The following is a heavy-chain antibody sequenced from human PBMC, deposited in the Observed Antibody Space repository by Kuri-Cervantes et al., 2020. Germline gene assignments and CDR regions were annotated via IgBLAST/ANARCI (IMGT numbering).Heavy chain of an antibody. CDR2: MNPNSGDT. J-gene: IGHJ4*02. CDR3: ARILSGGVDY. Sequence: ASVKVSCKASGYTFTSYDISWVRQATGQGLEWMGWMNPNSGDTDYAQKFQGRVTMTRNTSISTAYMELSSLRSEDTAVYYCARILSGGVDYWGQGTLVTVSS. V-gene: IGHV1-8*02. D-gene: IGHD3-3*01. CDR1: GYTFTSYD.